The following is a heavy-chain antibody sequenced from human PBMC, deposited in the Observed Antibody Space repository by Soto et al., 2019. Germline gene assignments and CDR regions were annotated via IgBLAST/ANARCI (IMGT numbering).Heavy chain of an antibody. CDR3: ARGIPGHYAFDV. D-gene: IGHD1-1*01. J-gene: IGHJ3*01. CDR2: IKGDGSST. CDR1: GFTFSNYW. Sequence: EVQLVESGGGLVQPGGSLRLSCAASGFTFSNYWMHWVRQFPGKGLLWVARIKGDGSSTNSADSVKGRFTISRDNAQNTLFVQINSLTAEDTAVYSCARGIPGHYAFDVWGQGTMVTVSS. V-gene: IGHV3-74*01.